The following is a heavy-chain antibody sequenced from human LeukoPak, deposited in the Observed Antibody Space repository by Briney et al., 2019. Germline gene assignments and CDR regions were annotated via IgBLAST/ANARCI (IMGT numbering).Heavy chain of an antibody. CDR2: IIPIFGTA. V-gene: IGHV1-69*13. CDR1: GYTFTGYH. Sequence: GASVKVSCKASGYTFTGYHIHWVRQAPGQGLEWMGGIIPIFGTANYAQKFQGRVTITADESTSTAYMELSSLRYEDTAVYYCARSLAVDGARAYWGQGTLVTVSS. CDR3: ARSLAVDGARAY. J-gene: IGHJ4*02. D-gene: IGHD6-19*01.